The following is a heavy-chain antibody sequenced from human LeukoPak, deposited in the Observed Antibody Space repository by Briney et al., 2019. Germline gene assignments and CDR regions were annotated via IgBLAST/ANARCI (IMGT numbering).Heavy chain of an antibody. CDR1: GGSISSYY. D-gene: IGHD3-16*01. V-gene: IGHV4-59*01. J-gene: IGHJ4*02. Sequence: SETLSLTCTVSGGSISSYYWSWIRQPPGKGLEWIGYIYYSGSTNYNPSLKSRVTISVDTSKNQFSLKLSSVTAADTAVYYCARDRGGVWISFDYWGQGTLVTVSS. CDR3: ARDRGGVWISFDY. CDR2: IYYSGST.